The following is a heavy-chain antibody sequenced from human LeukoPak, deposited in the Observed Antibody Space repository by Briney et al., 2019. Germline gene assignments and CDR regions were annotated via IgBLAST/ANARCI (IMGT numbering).Heavy chain of an antibody. CDR2: ISGSGGST. D-gene: IGHD6-13*01. CDR1: GGSINGYY. CDR3: AKSLKAFQRLVCFDY. Sequence: PSETLSLTCIVSGGSINGYYWSWVRQAPGKGLEWVSDISGSGGSTYYAESVKGRFTISRDSSKNTLYLQMNSLRVEDTAVYYCAKSLKAFQRLVCFDYWGQGTLVTVSS. J-gene: IGHJ4*02. V-gene: IGHV3-23*01.